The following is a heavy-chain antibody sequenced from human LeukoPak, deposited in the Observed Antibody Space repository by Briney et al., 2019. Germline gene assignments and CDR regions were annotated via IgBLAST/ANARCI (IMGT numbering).Heavy chain of an antibody. Sequence: PGGSLRLSCAASGFTFSTYGMTWVRQAPGKGLEWVSYISSSGSTKYYADSVKGRFTISRDNAKNSLYLQMNNLRAEDTAVYYCARHLWLSGNDYWGQGTLVTVSS. J-gene: IGHJ4*02. CDR2: ISSSGSTK. D-gene: IGHD5-18*01. V-gene: IGHV3-48*04. CDR3: ARHLWLSGNDY. CDR1: GFTFSTYG.